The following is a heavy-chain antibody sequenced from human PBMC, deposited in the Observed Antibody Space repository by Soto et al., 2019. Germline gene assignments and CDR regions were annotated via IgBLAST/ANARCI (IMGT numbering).Heavy chain of an antibody. J-gene: IGHJ4*02. V-gene: IGHV4-34*01. D-gene: IGHD4-17*01. Sequence: SETLSLTCAVYGGSFSGYYWSWIRQPPGKGLEWIGEINHSGRTNYNPSLRSRVTISIDTSKNQFSLQLNSVTPEDTAVYYCARDSPGYGDYVLFDYWGQGTLVTVSS. CDR3: ARDSPGYGDYVLFDY. CDR1: GGSFSGYY. CDR2: INHSGRT.